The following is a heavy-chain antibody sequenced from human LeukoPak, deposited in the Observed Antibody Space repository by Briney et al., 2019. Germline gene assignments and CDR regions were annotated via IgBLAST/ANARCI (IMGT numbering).Heavy chain of an antibody. D-gene: IGHD4-17*01. Sequence: GGSLRLSCTASGFTFDSYAMSWVRQAPGKGLEWVSSISGGSEDTYYADSVKGRFTISRDNAKNSLYQQMNSLRTEDTAVYYCARDRSHGDYVFDYWGQGTLVTVSS. CDR2: ISGGSEDT. CDR1: GFTFDSYA. V-gene: IGHV3-23*01. J-gene: IGHJ4*02. CDR3: ARDRSHGDYVFDY.